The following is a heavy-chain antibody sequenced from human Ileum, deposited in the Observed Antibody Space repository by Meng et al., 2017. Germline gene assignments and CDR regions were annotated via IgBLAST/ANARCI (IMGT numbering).Heavy chain of an antibody. CDR1: GFTFSIHV. V-gene: IGHV3-30*19. J-gene: IGHJ4*02. D-gene: IGHD1-26*01. Sequence: RGGGQPRRSWGVITLTSGFTFSIHVVHSVRQGPGEGLEWVALISFDENYKDSPESVTVRFTISRDNSKNTLYLQMSSLRVEDTAVYYCVGEVGPRDFDNWGQGILVTVSS. CDR2: ISFDENYK. CDR3: VGEVGPRDFDN.